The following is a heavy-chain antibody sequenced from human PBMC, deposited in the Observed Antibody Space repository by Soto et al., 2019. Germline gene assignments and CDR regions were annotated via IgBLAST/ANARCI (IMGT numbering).Heavy chain of an antibody. V-gene: IGHV4-59*01. J-gene: IGHJ4*02. D-gene: IGHD1-20*01. CDR3: ARQQYNWKL. CDR2: VYHTGNT. CDR1: GVSITRYY. Sequence: ASETLSLTCSVSGVSITRYYWTWIRHSPGKGLEWIGYVYHTGNTYYNPSLKSRVTISLDTSKNQVSLRLRSVTAADTAVYYCARQQYNWKLWGQGTLVTVSS.